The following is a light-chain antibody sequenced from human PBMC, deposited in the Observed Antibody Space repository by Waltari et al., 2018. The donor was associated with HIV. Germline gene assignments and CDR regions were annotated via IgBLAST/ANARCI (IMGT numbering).Light chain of an antibody. J-gene: IGLJ2*01. CDR1: SSDVGAYNF. V-gene: IGLV2-14*01. CDR2: ELS. Sequence: QSALTQPASVSESPGQSITISCTGTSSDVGAYNFVSCYQQHPGKVPELIIFELSNRPSGISGRFSGSKSGNTASLTISGLRAEDEADYYCSSFTRRNNVIFGGGTKLTVL. CDR3: SSFTRRNNVI.